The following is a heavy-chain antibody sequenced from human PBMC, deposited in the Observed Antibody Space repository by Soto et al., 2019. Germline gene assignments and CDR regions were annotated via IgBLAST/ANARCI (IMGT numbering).Heavy chain of an antibody. CDR2: IYYSGST. CDR1: GGSISSGGYY. Sequence: PSETLSLTCTVSGGSISSGGYYWSWIRQHPGKGLEWIGYIYYSGSTYYNPSLKSRVTISVDTSKKQFSLKLSSVTAADTAVYYCAREGGIVGATAADYWGQGTLVTVSS. D-gene: IGHD1-26*01. J-gene: IGHJ4*02. V-gene: IGHV4-31*03. CDR3: AREGGIVGATAADY.